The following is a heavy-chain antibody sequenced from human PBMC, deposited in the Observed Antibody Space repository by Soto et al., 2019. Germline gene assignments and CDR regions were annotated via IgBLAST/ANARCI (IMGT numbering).Heavy chain of an antibody. V-gene: IGHV3-9*01. CDR2: ISWNSGSI. CDR1: GFTFDDYA. CDR3: AKDMGPAVAGWGGAFDI. D-gene: IGHD6-19*01. J-gene: IGHJ3*02. Sequence: GGSLRLSCAASGFTFDDYAMHWVRQAPGKGLEWVSGISWNSGSIGYADSVKGRFTISRDNAKNSLYLQMNSLRAEDTALYYCAKDMGPAVAGWGGAFDIWGQGTMVTVSS.